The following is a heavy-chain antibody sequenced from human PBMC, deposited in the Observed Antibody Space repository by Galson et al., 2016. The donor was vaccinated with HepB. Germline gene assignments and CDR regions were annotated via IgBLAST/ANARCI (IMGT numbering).Heavy chain of an antibody. CDR2: INYSGSNT. D-gene: IGHD3-10*01. Sequence: SLRLSCAASGFTFRSYGMSWVRQAPGKGLEWVSGINYSGSNTYYADSGKGRFTLSRDNSKNTLYLQMNSLRVEDSAVYYCAKGKRYSDSGSYYVDYWGQGTLVTVSS. J-gene: IGHJ4*02. CDR3: AKGKRYSDSGSYYVDY. CDR1: GFTFRSYG. V-gene: IGHV3-23*01.